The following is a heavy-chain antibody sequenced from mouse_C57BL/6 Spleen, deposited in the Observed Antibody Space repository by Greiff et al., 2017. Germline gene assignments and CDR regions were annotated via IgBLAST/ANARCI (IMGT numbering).Heavy chain of an antibody. J-gene: IGHJ4*01. CDR3: ARWLLSAMDY. D-gene: IGHD2-3*01. V-gene: IGHV5-6*01. Sequence: EVQGVESGGDLVKPGGSLKLSCAASGFTFSSYGMSWVRQTPDKRLEWVATISSGGSYTYYPDSVKGRFTISRDNAKNTLYLQMSSLKSEDTAMYYCARWLLSAMDYWGQGTSVTVSS. CDR1: GFTFSSYG. CDR2: ISSGGSYT.